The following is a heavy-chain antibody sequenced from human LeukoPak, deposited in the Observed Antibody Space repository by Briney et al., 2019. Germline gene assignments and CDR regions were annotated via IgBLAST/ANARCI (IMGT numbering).Heavy chain of an antibody. Sequence: SVKVSCKAPGGTFSSYAISWVRQAPGQGLEWMGGIIPIFGTANYAQKFQGRVTITTDESTSTAYMELSSLRSEDTAVYYCARGSYGSGSYYDYYYYYYMDVWGKGTTVTVSS. CDR1: GGTFSSYA. CDR3: ARGSYGSGSYYDYYYYYYMDV. V-gene: IGHV1-69*05. CDR2: IIPIFGTA. D-gene: IGHD3-10*01. J-gene: IGHJ6*03.